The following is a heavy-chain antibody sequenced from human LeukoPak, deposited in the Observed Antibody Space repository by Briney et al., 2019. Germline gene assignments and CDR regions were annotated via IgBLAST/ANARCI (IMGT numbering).Heavy chain of an antibody. CDR2: IYPGDSDT. D-gene: IGHD3-22*01. J-gene: IGHJ3*02. V-gene: IGHV5-51*01. CDR1: GYSFTSYW. CDR3: ARQADTMIVVVSAFDI. Sequence: GESLKISCKGSGYSFTSYWIGWVRQMPGKGLEWMGIIYPGDSDTRYSPSFQGQVTISADKSISTAYLQWSSLKASDTAMYYCARQADTMIVVVSAFDIWGQRTMVTVSS.